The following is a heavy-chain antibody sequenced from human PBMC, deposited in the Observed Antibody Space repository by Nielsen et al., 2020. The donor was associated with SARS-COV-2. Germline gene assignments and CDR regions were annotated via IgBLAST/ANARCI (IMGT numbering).Heavy chain of an antibody. CDR3: AEEGVGATKSLFDY. D-gene: IGHD1-26*01. J-gene: IGHJ4*02. CDR1: GFTFSSYG. Sequence: GGSLRLSCAASGFTFSSYGMHWVRQALGKGLEWVAFIRYDGSNKYYADSVKGRFTISRDNSKNTLYLQMNSLRAEDTAVYYCAEEGVGATKSLFDYWGQGTLVTVSS. CDR2: IRYDGSNK. V-gene: IGHV3-30*02.